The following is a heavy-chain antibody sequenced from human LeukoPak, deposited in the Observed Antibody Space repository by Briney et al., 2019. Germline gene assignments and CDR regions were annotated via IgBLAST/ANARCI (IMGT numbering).Heavy chain of an antibody. CDR1: GGSVSSGSYY. CDR3: ARAYYYDSSGSGGFDP. J-gene: IGHJ5*02. D-gene: IGHD3-22*01. V-gene: IGHV4-61*01. Sequence: PSETLSLTCTVSGGSVSSGSYYWSWIRQPPGQGLEWIGYIYYSGSTNYNPSLKSRVTISVDTSKNQFSLKLSSVTAADTAVYYCARAYYYDSSGSGGFDPWGQGTRVTVSS. CDR2: IYYSGST.